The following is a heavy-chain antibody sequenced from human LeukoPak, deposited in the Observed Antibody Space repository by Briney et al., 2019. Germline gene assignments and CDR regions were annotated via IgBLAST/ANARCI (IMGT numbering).Heavy chain of an antibody. CDR2: MNPNSGNT. CDR1: GYTFTSHD. Sequence: ASVKVSCKASGYTFTSHDINWVRQATGQGLEWTGWMNPNSGNTGYAQKFQGRVTMTRNTSISTAYMELSSLRSEDTAVYYCARGDGITGTLFDYWGQGTLVTVSS. D-gene: IGHD1-7*01. J-gene: IGHJ4*02. V-gene: IGHV1-8*01. CDR3: ARGDGITGTLFDY.